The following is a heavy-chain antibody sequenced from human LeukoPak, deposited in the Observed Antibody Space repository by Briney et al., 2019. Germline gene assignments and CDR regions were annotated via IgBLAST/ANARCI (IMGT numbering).Heavy chain of an antibody. CDR3: ARDKTTVTTTWFGP. CDR1: GFTFSSYS. D-gene: IGHD4-17*01. V-gene: IGHV3-21*01. Sequence: PGGSLRLSCAASGFTFSSYSMSWVRQAPGKGLEWVSSISSSSSYIYYADSVKGRFTISRDNAKSSLYLQMNSLRAEDTAAYYCARDKTTVTTTWFGPWGQGTLVTVSS. CDR2: ISSSSSYI. J-gene: IGHJ5*02.